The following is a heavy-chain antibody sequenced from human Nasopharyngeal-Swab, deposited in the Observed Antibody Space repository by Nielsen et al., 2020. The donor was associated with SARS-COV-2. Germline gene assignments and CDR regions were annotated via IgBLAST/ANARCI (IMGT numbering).Heavy chain of an antibody. J-gene: IGHJ5*02. V-gene: IGHV4-39*01. CDR3: ASYYYDSSDYSYWFDP. D-gene: IGHD3-22*01. Sequence: SESLSLTCTVSGGSISSSSYYWGWIRQSPWKGLEWIGSFSYSGTTYFNPSLKSRVTISVDTSKNQFSVKLSSVTAADTAVYYCASYYYDSSDYSYWFDPWGQGTLVTVSS. CDR1: GGSISSSSYY. CDR2: FSYSGTT.